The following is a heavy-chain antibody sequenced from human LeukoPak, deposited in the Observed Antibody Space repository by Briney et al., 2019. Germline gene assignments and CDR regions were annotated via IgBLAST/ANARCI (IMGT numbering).Heavy chain of an antibody. D-gene: IGHD2-21*02. J-gene: IGHJ4*02. CDR3: ACDFRYLGHDF. CDR2: LIGSSGST. CDR1: GFTSTNYA. Sequence: SGGSLRLSCAASGFTSTNYAMNWVRQTPGKGLEWVSVLIGSSGSTDYADSVKGRFTMSRDNSKNTVFLHMNSLRAEDTAVYYCACDFRYLGHDFWGQGTLVTVSS. V-gene: IGHV3-23*01.